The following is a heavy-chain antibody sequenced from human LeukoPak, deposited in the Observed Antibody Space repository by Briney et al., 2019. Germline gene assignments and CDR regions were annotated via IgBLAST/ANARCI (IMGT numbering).Heavy chain of an antibody. V-gene: IGHV3-48*01. D-gene: IGHD3-10*01. J-gene: IGHJ4*02. Sequence: GGSLRLSCAASGFTFSSYSMNWVRQAPGKGLEWVSYISSSSTIYYADSVKGRFTISRDNAKNSLYLQMNSLRVEDTAVYYCARGGNSLDYWGQRTLVTVSS. CDR3: ARGGNSLDY. CDR1: GFTFSSYS. CDR2: ISSSSTI.